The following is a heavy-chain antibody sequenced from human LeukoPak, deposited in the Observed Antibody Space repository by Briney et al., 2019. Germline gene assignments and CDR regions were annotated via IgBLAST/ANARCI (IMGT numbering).Heavy chain of an antibody. D-gene: IGHD3-22*01. V-gene: IGHV3-11*01. CDR2: ISSSGSTI. J-gene: IGHJ4*02. CDR3: ARVITMIVVVTENYFDY. CDR1: GFTFSDYY. Sequence: PGGSLRLFCAASGFTFSDYYMSWIRQAPGKGLEWVSYISSSGSTIYYADSVKGRFTIPRDNAKNSLYLQMNSLRAEDTAVYYCARVITMIVVVTENYFDYWGQGTLVTVPS.